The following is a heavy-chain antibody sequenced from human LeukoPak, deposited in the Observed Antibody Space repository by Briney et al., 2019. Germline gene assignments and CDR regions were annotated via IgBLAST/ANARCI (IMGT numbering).Heavy chain of an antibody. Sequence: SETLSLTCTVSGGSISSYYWSWIRQPAGKGLECIGRIYTSGSTNYNPSLKSRVNMSVDTSKNQFSLKLSSVTAADTGVYYCARCGYSSSWWNAFDIWGQGTMVTVSS. V-gene: IGHV4-4*07. D-gene: IGHD6-13*01. CDR2: IYTSGST. J-gene: IGHJ3*02. CDR3: ARCGYSSSWWNAFDI. CDR1: GGSISSYY.